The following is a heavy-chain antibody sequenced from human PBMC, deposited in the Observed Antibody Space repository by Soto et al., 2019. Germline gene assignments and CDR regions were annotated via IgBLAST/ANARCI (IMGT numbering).Heavy chain of an antibody. D-gene: IGHD3-3*01. J-gene: IGHJ6*02. CDR2: ISAYNGNT. CDR1: GYTFTSYG. V-gene: IGHV1-18*04. CDR3: ASYTIFGVVGPSGMDV. Sequence: ASVKVSCKASGYTFTSYGISWVRQAPGQGLEWMGWISAYNGNTNYAQKLQGRVTMTTDTSTSTAYMELRSMRSDDTAVYYCASYTIFGVVGPSGMDVWGQGTTVTVSS.